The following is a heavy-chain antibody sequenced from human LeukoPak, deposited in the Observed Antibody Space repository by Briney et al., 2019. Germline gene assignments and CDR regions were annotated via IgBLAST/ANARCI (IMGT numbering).Heavy chain of an antibody. Sequence: PSETLSLTCTVSGGSISSSSYYWGWIRQPPGKGLEWIGSIYYSGSTYYNPSLKSRVTISVDTSKNQFSLKLSSVTAADTAVYYCARDLGSEGDAFDIWGQGTMVTVSS. D-gene: IGHD2-15*01. J-gene: IGHJ3*02. CDR2: IYYSGST. CDR3: ARDLGSEGDAFDI. CDR1: GGSISSSSYY. V-gene: IGHV4-39*02.